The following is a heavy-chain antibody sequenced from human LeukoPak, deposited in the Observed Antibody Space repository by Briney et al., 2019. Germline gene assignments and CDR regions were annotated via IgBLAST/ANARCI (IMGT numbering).Heavy chain of an antibody. J-gene: IGHJ4*02. CDR3: ARDSSIYYDSSGYGIDY. CDR1: GLTFSKYT. Sequence: QPGGSLRLSCAASGLTFSKYTMYWVRQAPGKGLEWVAVISYDGSNKYYADSVKGRFTISRDNSKNTLYLQMNSLRAEDTAVYYCARDSSIYYDSSGYGIDYWGQGTLGTVSS. V-gene: IGHV3-30-3*01. CDR2: ISYDGSNK. D-gene: IGHD3-22*01.